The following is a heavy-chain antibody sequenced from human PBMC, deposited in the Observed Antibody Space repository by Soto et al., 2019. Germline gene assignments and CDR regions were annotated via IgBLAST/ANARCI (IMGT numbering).Heavy chain of an antibody. Sequence: LRLSCGASGFTFTNYAMTWVRQAPGRGLEWVSSISGSGDTTYYADSVEGRFTISRDNSKNTLYLQMNSLRDEDTALYYCARVKTWTYLDFWGPGTLVTVSS. CDR1: GFTFTNYA. V-gene: IGHV3-23*01. J-gene: IGHJ4*02. CDR3: ARVKTWTYLDF. D-gene: IGHD5-12*01. CDR2: ISGSGDTT.